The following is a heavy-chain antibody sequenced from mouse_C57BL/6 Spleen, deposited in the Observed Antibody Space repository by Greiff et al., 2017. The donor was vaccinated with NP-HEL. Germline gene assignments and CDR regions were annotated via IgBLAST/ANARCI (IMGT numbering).Heavy chain of an antibody. CDR3: ARPYYYDLPYYVDY. CDR2: ISSGSSTI. J-gene: IGHJ2*01. CDR1: GFTFSDYG. D-gene: IGHD2-4*01. Sequence: DVQLVESGGGLVKPGGSLKLSCAASGFTFSDYGMHWVRQAPEKGLEWVAYISSGSSTIYYADTVKGRFTISRDTAKNTLFLQMTSLRSEDTAMYYCARPYYYDLPYYVDYWGQGTTLTVSS. V-gene: IGHV5-17*01.